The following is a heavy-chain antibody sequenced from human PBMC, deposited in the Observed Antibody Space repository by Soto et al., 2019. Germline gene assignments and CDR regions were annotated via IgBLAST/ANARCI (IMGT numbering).Heavy chain of an antibody. CDR3: ARASPYYYDSSGYSRYFDY. J-gene: IGHJ4*02. Sequence: ASVKVSCKASGYTFTGYYMHCVRQAPGQGLEWMGWINPNSGGTNYAQKFQGWVTMTRDTSISTAYMELSRLRSDDTAVYYCARASPYYYDSSGYSRYFDYWGQGTLVTVSS. CDR2: INPNSGGT. CDR1: GYTFTGYY. V-gene: IGHV1-2*04. D-gene: IGHD3-22*01.